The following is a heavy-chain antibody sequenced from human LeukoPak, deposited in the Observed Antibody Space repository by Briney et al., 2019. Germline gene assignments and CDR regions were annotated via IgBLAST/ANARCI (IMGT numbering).Heavy chain of an antibody. D-gene: IGHD6-19*01. CDR2: ISSSSSYI. J-gene: IGHJ5*02. CDR1: GFTFSSYS. Sequence: PGGSLRLSRAASGFTFSSYSMHWVRQAPGKGLEGVSSISSSSSYIDYADSVKGRFTISRDNAKNSLYLQMNSLRAEDTAVYYCARDPGIAVADWFDPWGQGTLVTVSS. CDR3: ARDPGIAVADWFDP. V-gene: IGHV3-21*01.